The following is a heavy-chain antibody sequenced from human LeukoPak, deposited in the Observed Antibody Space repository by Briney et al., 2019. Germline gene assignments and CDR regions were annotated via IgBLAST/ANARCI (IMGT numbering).Heavy chain of an antibody. CDR2: ISSSGSTI. D-gene: IGHD6-6*01. CDR1: GFTFSDYY. V-gene: IGHV3-11*01. J-gene: IGHJ4*02. CDR3: ARDRVEYSSSSVPVVY. Sequence: PGGSLRLSCAASGFTFSDYYMSWIRQAPGKGLEWVSYISSSGSTIYYADSVKGRFTISRDNAKNSLYLQMNSLRAEDTAVYYCARDRVEYSSSSVPVVYWGQGTLVTVSS.